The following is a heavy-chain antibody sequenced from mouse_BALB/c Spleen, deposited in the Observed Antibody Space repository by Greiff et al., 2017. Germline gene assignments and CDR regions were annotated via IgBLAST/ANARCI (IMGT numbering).Heavy chain of an antibody. Sequence: VQLVESGPELVRPGVSVKISCKGSGYTFTDYAMHWVKQSHAKSLEWIGVISTYYGNTNYNQKFKGKATMTVDKSSSTAYMELARLTSEDSAIYYCARRGDYSHWYFDVWGAGTTVTVSS. CDR2: ISTYYGNT. J-gene: IGHJ1*01. V-gene: IGHV1-67*01. D-gene: IGHD2-12*01. CDR1: GYTFTDYA. CDR3: ARRGDYSHWYFDV.